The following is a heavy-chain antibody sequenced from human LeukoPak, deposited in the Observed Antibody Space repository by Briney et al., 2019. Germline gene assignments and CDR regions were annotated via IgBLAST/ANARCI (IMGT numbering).Heavy chain of an antibody. D-gene: IGHD6-19*01. V-gene: IGHV3-23*01. CDR2: IGVSGRT. J-gene: IGHJ4*02. Sequence: GGSLRLSCAGSEFTFSSYAMSWVRQAPGKGLDWVSSIGVSGRTSYPDSVKGRFTISRDNSKNTLHLQMSSLRAEDTAIYYCAKVASGADYWGQGSLVTVSS. CDR1: EFTFSSYA. CDR3: AKVASGADY.